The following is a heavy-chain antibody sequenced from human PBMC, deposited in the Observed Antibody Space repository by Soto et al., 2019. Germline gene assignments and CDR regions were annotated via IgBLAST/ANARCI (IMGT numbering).Heavy chain of an antibody. J-gene: IGHJ4*02. V-gene: IGHV4-30-4*01. CDR3: ARDYSSYGPFDY. D-gene: IGHD5-18*01. CDR2: IDYSGNT. Sequence: SETLSLTCTVSGVSITSGDYYWNWIRQPPGKGLEWIGNIDYSGNTYYNPSLKSRVTISRDNAKNSLYLQMNSLRAEDTAVYYCARDYSSYGPFDYWGQGTMVTXSS. CDR1: GVSITSGDYY.